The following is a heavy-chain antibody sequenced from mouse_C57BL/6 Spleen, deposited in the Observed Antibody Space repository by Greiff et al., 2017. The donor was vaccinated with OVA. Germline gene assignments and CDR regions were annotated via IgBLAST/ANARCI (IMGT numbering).Heavy chain of an antibody. CDR1: GYTFTSYW. Sequence: QVQLQQPGAELVKPGASVKLSCKASGYTFTSYWMHWVKQRPGQGLEWIGMIHPNSGSTNYNEKFKSKATLTVDKSSSTAYMQLSSLTSEDSAVYYCARDHYGSPDAMDYWGQGTSVTVSA. D-gene: IGHD1-1*01. J-gene: IGHJ4*01. CDR2: IHPNSGST. V-gene: IGHV1-64*01. CDR3: ARDHYGSPDAMDY.